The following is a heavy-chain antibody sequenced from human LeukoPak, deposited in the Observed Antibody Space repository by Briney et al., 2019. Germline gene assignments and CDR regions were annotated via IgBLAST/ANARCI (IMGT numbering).Heavy chain of an antibody. CDR1: GFSFDKFG. D-gene: IGHD1-26*01. J-gene: IGHJ5*01. CDR2: VSADESGK. Sequence: GGSLRLSCVASGFSFDKFGMHWVRQAPGKGLEYVSSVSADESGKYYTKSVRGRFSISRDNSKNTMYLQLGNLRPDDMGIYYCASLDRSEIPWGPGTLVTVS. V-gene: IGHV3-64*01. CDR3: ASLDRSEIP.